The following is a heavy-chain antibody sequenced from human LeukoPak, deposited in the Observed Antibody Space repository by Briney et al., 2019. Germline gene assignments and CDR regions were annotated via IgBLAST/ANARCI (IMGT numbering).Heavy chain of an antibody. J-gene: IGHJ6*03. CDR1: GGSISSGSYY. V-gene: IGHV4-61*02. CDR2: IYTSGST. Sequence: NPSQTPSLTCTVSGGSISSGSYYWSWIRQPAGKGLEWIGRIYTSGSTNYNPSLKSRVTISVDTSKNQFSLKLSSVTAADTAVYYCAIDPVVVPAAMPRDYYYMDVWGKGTTVTVSS. D-gene: IGHD2-2*01. CDR3: AIDPVVVPAAMPRDYYYMDV.